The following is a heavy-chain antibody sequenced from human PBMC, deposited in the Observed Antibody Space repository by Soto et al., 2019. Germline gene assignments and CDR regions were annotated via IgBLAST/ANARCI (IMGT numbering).Heavy chain of an antibody. V-gene: IGHV1-69*13. CDR2: IIPIFGTA. D-gene: IGHD6-13*01. CDR1: GGTFSSYA. CDR3: ATQSRYSGSWDPYYYYYGMDV. J-gene: IGHJ6*02. Sequence: SVKVSCKASGGTFSSYAISWVRQAPGQGLEWMGGIIPIFGTANYAQKFQGRVTITADESTSTAYMELSSLRSEDTAVYYCATQSRYSGSWDPYYYYYGMDVWGQGTTVTVSS.